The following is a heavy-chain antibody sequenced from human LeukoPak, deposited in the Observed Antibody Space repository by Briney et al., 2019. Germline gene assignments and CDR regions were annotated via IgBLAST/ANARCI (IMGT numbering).Heavy chain of an antibody. V-gene: IGHV4-59*01. CDR1: GGSISSYY. Sequence: PSETLSLTCTVSGGSISSYYWSWIRQPPGKGLEWIGYIYYSGSTNYNPSLKSRVTISVDTSKNQFSLKLSSVTAADTAVYYCAREGIAVAATSRHYYYYYMDVWGKGTTVTVSS. D-gene: IGHD6-19*01. J-gene: IGHJ6*03. CDR2: IYYSGST. CDR3: AREGIAVAATSRHYYYYYMDV.